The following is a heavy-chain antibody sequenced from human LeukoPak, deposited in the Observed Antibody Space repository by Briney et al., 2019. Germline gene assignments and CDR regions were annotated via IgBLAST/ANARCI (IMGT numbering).Heavy chain of an antibody. J-gene: IGHJ5*02. D-gene: IGHD3-10*01. Sequence: GGSLRLSCAASGFTFSSYGMHWVRQAPGKGLEWVAVIWYDGSNKYYADSVKGRFTISRDNSKNTLYLQMNSLRAEDTAVYYCARDSLSAGYLRFGELFSWFDPWGQGTLSPSPQ. V-gene: IGHV3-33*01. CDR1: GFTFSSYG. CDR3: ARDSLSAGYLRFGELFSWFDP. CDR2: IWYDGSNK.